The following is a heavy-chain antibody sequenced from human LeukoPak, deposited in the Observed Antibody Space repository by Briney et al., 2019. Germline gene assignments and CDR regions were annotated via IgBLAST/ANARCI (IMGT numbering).Heavy chain of an antibody. CDR3: AKPPNNYCSSTSCHYYFDY. V-gene: IGHV3-74*01. J-gene: IGHJ4*02. Sequence: GGSLRLSCAASGFTLSRYWMHWVRQAPGKGPVWVSRINPDGSSISYADSVKGRFTISRDNSKNTLYLQMNSLRAEDTAVYYCAKPPNNYCSSTSCHYYFDYWGQGTLVTVSS. D-gene: IGHD2-2*01. CDR1: GFTLSRYW. CDR2: INPDGSSI.